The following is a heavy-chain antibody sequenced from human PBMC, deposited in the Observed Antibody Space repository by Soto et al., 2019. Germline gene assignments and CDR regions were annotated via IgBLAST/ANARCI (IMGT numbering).Heavy chain of an antibody. Sequence: GGSLRLSCAASGFTFSSYEMNWVRQAPGKGLEWVSYISSSGSTIYYADSVKGRFTISRDNAKNSLYLQMNSLRAEDTAVYYCARGKYKLLDVGAGMDVWGQGTTVTVYS. CDR3: ARGKYKLLDVGAGMDV. CDR1: GFTFSSYE. CDR2: ISSSGSTI. J-gene: IGHJ6*02. D-gene: IGHD2-2*01. V-gene: IGHV3-48*03.